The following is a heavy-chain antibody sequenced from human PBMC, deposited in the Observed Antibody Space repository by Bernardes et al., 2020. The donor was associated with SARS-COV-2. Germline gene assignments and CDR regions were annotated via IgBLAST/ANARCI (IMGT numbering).Heavy chain of an antibody. Sequence: AAVQVSCKASGYTFTSYAMTWVRQAPGQGLEWMGWINTNTGNPTYAQGFTGRFVFSLDTSVSTAYLQISSLKAEDTAVYYCAREGPIAAAGGGFDPWGQGTLVTVS. J-gene: IGHJ5*02. CDR2: INTNTGNP. D-gene: IGHD6-13*01. V-gene: IGHV7-4-1*02. CDR3: AREGPIAAAGGGFDP. CDR1: GYTFTSYA.